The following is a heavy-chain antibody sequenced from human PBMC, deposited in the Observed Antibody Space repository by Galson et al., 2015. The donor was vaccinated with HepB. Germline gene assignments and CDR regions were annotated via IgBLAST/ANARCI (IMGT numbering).Heavy chain of an antibody. CDR3: ARIHDYRWELLPSNY. V-gene: IGHV2-26*01. CDR2: IFSNDEK. Sequence: PALVKPTQTLTLTCTVSGFSLSNARMGVSWIRQPPGKALEWLAHIFSNDEKSYSTSLKSRLTISEDTSKSQVVLTMTNMDPVDTATYYCARIHDYRWELLPSNYWGQGTLVTVSS. D-gene: IGHD1-26*01. J-gene: IGHJ4*02. CDR1: GFSLSNARMG.